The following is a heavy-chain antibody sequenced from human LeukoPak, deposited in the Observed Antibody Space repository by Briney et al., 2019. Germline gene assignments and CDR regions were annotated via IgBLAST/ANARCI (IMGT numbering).Heavy chain of an antibody. CDR3: ARGNIVATIPHFDY. J-gene: IGHJ4*02. Sequence: ASVKVSCKASGYTFTSYGISWVRPAPGQGLAWMGWISAYNGNTNFAQKLQGRVTMTTETSTNTAYIELRRLRSSDTDVCYFARGNIVATIPHFDYWGQGTLVTVSS. CDR2: ISAYNGNT. D-gene: IGHD5-12*01. CDR1: GYTFTSYG. V-gene: IGHV1-18*01.